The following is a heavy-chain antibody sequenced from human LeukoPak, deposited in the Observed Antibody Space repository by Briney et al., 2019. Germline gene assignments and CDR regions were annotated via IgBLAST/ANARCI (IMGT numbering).Heavy chain of an antibody. V-gene: IGHV5-10-1*01. Sequence: GVSLKISSKGSGYSFTSYWISWVRQMPGKGLEWMGRIDPSDSYTNYSPSFQGHVTISADKSISTAYLQWSSLKASDTAMYYCARHSPLDYSLTYGMDVWGQGTTVTVSS. CDR2: IDPSDSYT. J-gene: IGHJ6*02. CDR1: GYSFTSYW. D-gene: IGHD4-11*01. CDR3: ARHSPLDYSLTYGMDV.